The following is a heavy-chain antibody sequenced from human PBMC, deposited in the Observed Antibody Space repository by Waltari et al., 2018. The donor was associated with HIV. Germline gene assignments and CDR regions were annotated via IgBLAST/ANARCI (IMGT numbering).Heavy chain of an antibody. CDR2: VYWEDDN. CDR3: THRLDRNGDWNYGELDY. D-gene: IGHD1-7*01. CDR1: GFSLSGRPVG. J-gene: IGHJ4*02. Sequence: QITLKESGPTLVKPTQTLTLTCTFSGFSLSGRPVGVGWIRQPPGQALEWLAFVYWEDDNRYSPSLKSRLTVTKDTSKSQVFLTMTNMEPVDTATYYCTHRLDRNGDWNYGELDYWGQGILVTVSS. V-gene: IGHV2-5*02.